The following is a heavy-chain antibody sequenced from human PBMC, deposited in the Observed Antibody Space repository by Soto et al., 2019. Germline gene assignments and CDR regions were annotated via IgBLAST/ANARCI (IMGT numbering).Heavy chain of an antibody. V-gene: IGHV1-69*13. D-gene: IGHD3-10*01. CDR3: AGDFSLPITMVRGVIDDYYYGMDV. CDR2: IIPIFGTA. CDR1: GGTFSSYA. Sequence: SVKVSCKASGGTFSSYAISWVRQAPGQGLEWMGGIIPIFGTANYAQKFQGRVTITADESTSTAYMELSSLRSEDTAVYYCAGDFSLPITMVRGVIDDYYYGMDVWGQGTTVTVSS. J-gene: IGHJ6*02.